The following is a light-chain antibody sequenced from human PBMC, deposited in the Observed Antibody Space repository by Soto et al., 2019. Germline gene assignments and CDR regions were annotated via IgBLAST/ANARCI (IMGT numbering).Light chain of an antibody. Sequence: EIVLAQSPGTLSLSPGERATLPCRASETLSSNYLAWYQQKPGQAPRLLIYGASTRATGIPARFSGSGSGTEFTLTISSLKSEDFAVYYCQQYHDWPPWTFGQGTKVDI. J-gene: IGKJ1*01. CDR3: QQYHDWPPWT. CDR2: GAS. V-gene: IGKV3-15*01. CDR1: ETLSSNY.